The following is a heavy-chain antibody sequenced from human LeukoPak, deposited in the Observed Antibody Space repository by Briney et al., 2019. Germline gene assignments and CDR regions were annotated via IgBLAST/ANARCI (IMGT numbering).Heavy chain of an antibody. V-gene: IGHV3-48*03. J-gene: IGHJ4*02. Sequence: PGGSLRLSCAASGFTFSSYEMNWVRQAPGKGLEWVSYISSSGSTMYYADSVKGRFTISRDNAKNSLYLQMNSLRAEDTAVYYCARDRGGSDYGYWGQGTLVTVSS. CDR1: GFTFSSYE. CDR2: ISSSGSTM. CDR3: ARDRGGSDYGY. D-gene: IGHD1-26*01.